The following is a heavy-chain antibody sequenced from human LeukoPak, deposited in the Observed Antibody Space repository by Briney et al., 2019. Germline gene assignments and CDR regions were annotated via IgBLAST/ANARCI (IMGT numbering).Heavy chain of an antibody. D-gene: IGHD4/OR15-4a*01. CDR1: ACTFTSYS. J-gene: IGHJ6*02. Sequence: SVKLSCMASACTFTSYSITWVRQAPGQGLEWVGSIIPRRAIVYYAHKVKGRFTISADKSTSTPYLELRSLRAEDTAVYYCARDIGVNYVADGYYGMDGWGQGTTVTVSS. CDR2: IIPRRAIV. CDR3: ARDIGVNYVADGYYGMDG. V-gene: IGHV1-69*04.